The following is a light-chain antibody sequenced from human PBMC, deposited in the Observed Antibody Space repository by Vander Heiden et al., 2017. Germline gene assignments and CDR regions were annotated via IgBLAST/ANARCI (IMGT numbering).Light chain of an antibody. V-gene: IGKV3-11*01. CDR3: QQRINWPPTWT. J-gene: IGKJ1*01. Sequence: EIVLTQSPATLSLYPGERATLPCRASQSVGSYLAWYQPKPGQAPRLLIYDASKRATGIPPTFSGSWSGTDFTLTISSLEPEDFAVYYCQQRINWPPTWTFGQGTKVEIK. CDR2: DAS. CDR1: QSVGSY.